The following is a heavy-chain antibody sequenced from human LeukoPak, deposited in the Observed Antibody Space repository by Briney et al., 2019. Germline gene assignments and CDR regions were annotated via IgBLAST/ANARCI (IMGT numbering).Heavy chain of an antibody. CDR2: IYYSGST. D-gene: IGHD3-22*01. V-gene: IGHV4-59*08. CDR3: ARSAARGYYDSSGYYRGAFDI. J-gene: IGHJ3*02. Sequence: PSETLSLTCTVSGGSISSYYWSRIRQPPGKGLEWIGYIYYSGSTNYNPSLKSRVTISVDTSKNQFSLKLSSVTAADTAVYYCARSAARGYYDSSGYYRGAFDIWGQGTMVTVSS. CDR1: GGSISSYY.